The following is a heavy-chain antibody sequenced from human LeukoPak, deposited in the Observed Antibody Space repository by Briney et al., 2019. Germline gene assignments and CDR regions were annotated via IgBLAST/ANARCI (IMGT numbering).Heavy chain of an antibody. D-gene: IGHD6-25*01. CDR2: IRSKANSYAT. Sequence: GGSLRLSSAASGFTFSGSAMHWVRQASGKGLERVGRIRSKANSYATAYAASVKGRFTISRDDSKNTAYLQMNSLKTEDTPVYYCTRLAGVDIWGQGTMVTVSS. J-gene: IGHJ3*02. CDR3: TRLAGVDI. V-gene: IGHV3-73*01. CDR1: GFTFSGSA.